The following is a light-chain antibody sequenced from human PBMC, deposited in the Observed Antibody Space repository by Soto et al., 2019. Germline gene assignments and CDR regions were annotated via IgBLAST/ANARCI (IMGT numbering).Light chain of an antibody. V-gene: IGLV2-14*03. CDR1: SSDVGGYNY. CDR2: DVN. CDR3: SSHSSSSTLVV. J-gene: IGLJ2*01. Sequence: QSALTQPASMSGSPGQSITISCTGTSSDVGGYNYVSWYRQHPGKAPKLMIYDVNNRPSGVSNRFSGSKSGNTASLTISGLQAEDEADYYCSSHSSSSTLVVFGGGTQLTDL.